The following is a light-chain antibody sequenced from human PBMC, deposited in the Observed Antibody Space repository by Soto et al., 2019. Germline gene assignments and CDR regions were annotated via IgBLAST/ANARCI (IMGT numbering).Light chain of an antibody. CDR1: NNDIGVYDF. CDR2: EVV. J-gene: IGLJ1*01. Sequence: QSELTQTTSASGSPGQSVTISCTGTNNDIGVYDFVSWYQHHPGNAPRLIIYEVVQRPSGVPDRFSGSKSGNTASLTVSGLQAADEADYFCKSCAGSNTYVFGSGTKVTVL. V-gene: IGLV2-8*01. CDR3: KSCAGSNTYV.